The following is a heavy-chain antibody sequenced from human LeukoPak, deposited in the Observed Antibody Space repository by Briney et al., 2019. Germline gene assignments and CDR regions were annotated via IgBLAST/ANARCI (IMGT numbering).Heavy chain of an antibody. CDR3: ATYNVKPAGMASDWFDP. D-gene: IGHD6-13*01. CDR1: GYTFTSYY. Sequence: ASVKVSCKASGYTFTSYYMHWVRQAPGQGLEWMGWMNPNSGGTNYAQKFQGRVTMTRDTSIGTAYMELNRLRSDDTAVYYCATYNVKPAGMASDWFDPWGQGTLVTVSS. CDR2: MNPNSGGT. J-gene: IGHJ5*02. V-gene: IGHV1-2*02.